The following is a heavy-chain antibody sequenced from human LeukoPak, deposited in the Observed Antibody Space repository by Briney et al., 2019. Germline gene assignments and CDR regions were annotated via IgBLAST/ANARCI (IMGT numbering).Heavy chain of an antibody. D-gene: IGHD3-3*01. V-gene: IGHV4-4*07. CDR2: IYTSGST. J-gene: IGHJ5*02. Sequence: SSETLSLTCTVSGGSISSYYWSWIRQPAGKGLEWIGRIYTSGSTNYNPSLKSRVTISVDRSKNQFSLKLSSVTAADTAVYYCARSHYDFWSGQANWFDPWGQGTLVTVSS. CDR1: GGSISSYY. CDR3: ARSHYDFWSGQANWFDP.